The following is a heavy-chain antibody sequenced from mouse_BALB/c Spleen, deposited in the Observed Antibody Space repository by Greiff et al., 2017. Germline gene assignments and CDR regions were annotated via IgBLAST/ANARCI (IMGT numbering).Heavy chain of an antibody. CDR1: GFTFSSFG. J-gene: IGHJ3*01. V-gene: IGHV5-17*02. CDR3: ASPPYYGNYAWFAD. Sequence: EVKLKESGGGLVQPGGSLKLSCAASGFTFSSFGMHWVRQAPEKGLEWVAYISSGSSTSYYADTVKGRFTISRDNPKNTLFLQMTSLRSEDTAMYYCASPPYYGNYAWFADWGQGTLVTVSA. D-gene: IGHD2-10*01. CDR2: ISSGSSTS.